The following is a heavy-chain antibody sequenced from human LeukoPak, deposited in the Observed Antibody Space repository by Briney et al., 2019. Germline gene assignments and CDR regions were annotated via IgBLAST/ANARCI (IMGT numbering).Heavy chain of an antibody. Sequence: SETLSLTCTVSGGSISSGGYYWSWIRQPPGKGLEWIGYINHSGSTNYNPSLKSRVTISVDTSKNQFSLKLSSVTAADTAVYYCARVSRGSSSWYNWFDPWGQGTLVTVSS. D-gene: IGHD6-13*01. CDR3: ARVSRGSSSWYNWFDP. CDR1: GGSISSGGYY. CDR2: INHSGST. V-gene: IGHV4-30-2*01. J-gene: IGHJ5*02.